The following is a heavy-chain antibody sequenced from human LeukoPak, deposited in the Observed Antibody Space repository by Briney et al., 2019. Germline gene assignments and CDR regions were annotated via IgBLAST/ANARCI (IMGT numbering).Heavy chain of an antibody. J-gene: IGHJ3*02. Sequence: SETLSLTCTVSGGSISSYYGSWIRQPPGKGLEWIGYIYYSGSTNYNPSLKSRVTISLDTSKNQFSLKLSSVTAADTAVYYCARRYCTGGTCYSFAFDIWGQGTMVTVSS. CDR1: GGSISSYY. V-gene: IGHV4-59*08. D-gene: IGHD2-15*01. CDR2: IYYSGST. CDR3: ARRYCTGGTCYSFAFDI.